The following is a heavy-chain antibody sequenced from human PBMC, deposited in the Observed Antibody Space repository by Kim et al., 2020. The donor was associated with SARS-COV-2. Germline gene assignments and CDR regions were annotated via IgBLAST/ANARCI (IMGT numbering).Heavy chain of an antibody. CDR3: ARELRPWTVTTFDY. V-gene: IGHV3-21*01. J-gene: IGHJ4*02. CDR2: ISSSSSYI. D-gene: IGHD4-4*01. Sequence: GGSLRLSCAASGFTFSSYSMNWVRQAPGKGLEWVSSISSSSSYIYYADSVKGRFTISRDNAKSSLYLQMNSLRAEDTAVYYCARELRPWTVTTFDYWGQGTLVTVSS. CDR1: GFTFSSYS.